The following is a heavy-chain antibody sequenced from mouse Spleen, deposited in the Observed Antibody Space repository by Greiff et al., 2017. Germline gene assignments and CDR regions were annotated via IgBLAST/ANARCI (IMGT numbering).Heavy chain of an antibody. Sequence: QVHVKQSGPELVKPGASVKISCKASGYSFTSYYIHWVKQRPGQGLEWIGWIYPGSGNTKYNEKFKGKATLTADTSSSTAYMQLSSLTSEDSAVYYCALLYAMDYWGQGTSVTVSS. CDR3: ALLYAMDY. CDR1: GYSFTSYY. CDR2: IYPGSGNT. J-gene: IGHJ4*01. V-gene: IGHV1-66*01.